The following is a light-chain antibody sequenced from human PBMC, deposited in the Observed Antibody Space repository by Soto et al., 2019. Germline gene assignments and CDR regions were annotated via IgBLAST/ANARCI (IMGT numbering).Light chain of an antibody. V-gene: IGKV1-39*01. CDR2: AAS. CDR3: QQSYSTPQT. J-gene: IGKJ1*01. Sequence: DIQMTQSPSSLSASVGDRVTITCRASQSISSYLNWYQQKPGKAPKLLIYAASSLQSGVPSRCSGGGSGTDFTLTISSLQPEDFATYYGQQSYSTPQTFGQGTKVEIK. CDR1: QSISSY.